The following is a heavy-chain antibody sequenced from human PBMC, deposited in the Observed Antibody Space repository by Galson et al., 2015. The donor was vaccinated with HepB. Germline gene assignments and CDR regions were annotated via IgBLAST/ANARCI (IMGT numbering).Heavy chain of an antibody. CDR3: AKVMVRGKPKDTENQRIPAEYFQH. Sequence: SLRLSCAASGFTFSSYGMHWVRQAPGKGLEWVAVISYDGSNKYYADSVKGRFTISRDNSKNTLYLQMNSLRAEDTAVYYCAKVMVRGKPKDTENQRIPAEYFQHWGQGTLVTVSS. J-gene: IGHJ1*01. V-gene: IGHV3-30*18. D-gene: IGHD3-10*01. CDR1: GFTFSSYG. CDR2: ISYDGSNK.